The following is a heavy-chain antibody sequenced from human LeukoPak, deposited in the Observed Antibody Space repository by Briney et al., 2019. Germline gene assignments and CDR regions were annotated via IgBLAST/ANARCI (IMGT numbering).Heavy chain of an antibody. V-gene: IGHV1-2*02. CDR2: INPNSGGT. J-gene: IGHJ6*02. CDR3: ARSLVYYYDSSDSYYYYYGMDV. D-gene: IGHD3-22*01. CDR1: GYTFTGYY. Sequence: ASVKVSCKASGYTFTGYYMHWVRQAPGQGLEWMGWINPNSGGTNYAQKFQGRVTMTRDTSISTAYMELSRLRSDDTAVYYCARSLVYYYDSSDSYYYYYGMDVWGQGTTVTVSS.